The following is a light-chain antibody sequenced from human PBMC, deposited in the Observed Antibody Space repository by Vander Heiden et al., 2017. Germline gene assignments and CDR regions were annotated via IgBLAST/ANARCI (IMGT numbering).Light chain of an antibody. Sequence: DIQMTQSPSALSASVGARVTITCQASQDSSNYLNWYQQKPGKAPKLLIYDASNLETGVPSRFSGSGSGTDFTFTISSLQPEDIATYYCQQYDNLPSYTFGQGTKLEIK. V-gene: IGKV1-33*01. CDR1: QDSSNY. CDR3: QQYDNLPSYT. CDR2: DAS. J-gene: IGKJ2*01.